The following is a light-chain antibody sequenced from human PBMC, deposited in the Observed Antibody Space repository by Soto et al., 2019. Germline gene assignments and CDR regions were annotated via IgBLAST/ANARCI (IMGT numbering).Light chain of an antibody. J-gene: IGKJ3*01. Sequence: DIQMTQSPSSLSASVGDRVTITCRASQPIIRNLCWYQQTPGKAPHLLIYAASTLQSGVPSRFSGSGSGTDFTLTISSLQPEDFATYYCQQSFTTPFTFGPGTKVDIK. CDR1: QPIIRN. CDR2: AAS. V-gene: IGKV1-39*01. CDR3: QQSFTTPFT.